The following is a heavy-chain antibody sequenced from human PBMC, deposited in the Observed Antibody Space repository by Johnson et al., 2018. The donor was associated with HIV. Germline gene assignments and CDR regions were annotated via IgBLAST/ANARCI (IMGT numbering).Heavy chain of an antibody. J-gene: IGHJ3*02. CDR3: AREGPSDAFDI. V-gene: IGHV3-13*01. Sequence: VQLVESGGGLVQPGGSLRLSCAASGFTFSSYDMHWVRQATGKGLEWVSAIGTAGDTYYPGSVKGRFTISRDNTKNSLYLQMNSLRAEDTAVYYCAREGPSDAFDIWGQGSMVTVSS. CDR2: IGTAGDT. CDR1: GFTFSSYD.